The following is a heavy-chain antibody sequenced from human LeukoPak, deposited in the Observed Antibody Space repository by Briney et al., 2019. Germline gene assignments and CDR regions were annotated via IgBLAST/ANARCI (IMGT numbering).Heavy chain of an antibody. V-gene: IGHV3-23*01. CDR2: FLGNSDIT. D-gene: IGHD4-11*01. Sequence: PGGSLRLSCAASGFTLRNFGMSWVRQAPGKGLEWVSAFLGNSDITYYADSVKGRFTISRDNSNNTLYLQMNSLRVEDTAIYYCAKDAVTVSRYFYYYMDVWGKGTTVTVSS. CDR1: GFTLRNFG. J-gene: IGHJ6*03. CDR3: AKDAVTVSRYFYYYMDV.